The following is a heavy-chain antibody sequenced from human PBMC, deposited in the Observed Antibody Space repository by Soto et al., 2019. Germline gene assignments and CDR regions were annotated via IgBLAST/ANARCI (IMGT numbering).Heavy chain of an antibody. CDR3: AKDQRVMMVVDKPDSYDDGFDM. Sequence: GGSLRLSCAASGFTFDSYGIHWVRQAPGKGLEWVAVISSDGSNKYFADSVKGRFTISRDNSKNTLYLQMNSLRIEDTAVYFCAKDQRVMMVVDKPDSYDDGFDMWGQGTMVTVSS. J-gene: IGHJ3*02. CDR2: ISSDGSNK. V-gene: IGHV3-30*18. D-gene: IGHD3-22*01. CDR1: GFTFDSYG.